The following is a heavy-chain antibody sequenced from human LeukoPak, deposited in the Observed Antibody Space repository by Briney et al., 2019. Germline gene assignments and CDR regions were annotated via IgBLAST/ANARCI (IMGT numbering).Heavy chain of an antibody. V-gene: IGHV3-49*03. CDR1: GFSFGHYG. J-gene: IGHJ4*02. CDR2: IRSNTYGGTA. CDR3: TRDIFDY. Sequence: GRSLRLSCSFSGFSFGHYGLNWIRQAPGKGLEWVGFIRSNTYGGTADYAASVKGRFTISRDDSKSVAYLQMNNLKTDDTAVYYCTRDIFDYWGQGTLVTVSS.